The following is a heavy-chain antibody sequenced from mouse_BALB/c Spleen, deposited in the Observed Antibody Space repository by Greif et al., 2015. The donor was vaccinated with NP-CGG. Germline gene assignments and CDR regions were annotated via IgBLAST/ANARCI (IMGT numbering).Heavy chain of an antibody. V-gene: IGHV5-12*02. J-gene: IGHJ4*01. CDR2: ISNGGGST. Sequence: EGMLGESGGGLVQPGGALKPSCATPGFTFSDYYMYWGRQAPEKRVEWGAYISNGGGSTYYPDTVKGRFTISRDNAKNTLYLQMSRLKSEDTAMYYCARHTTVVDYAMDYWGQGTSVTVSS. D-gene: IGHD1-1*01. CDR1: GFTFSDYY. CDR3: ARHTTVVDYAMDY.